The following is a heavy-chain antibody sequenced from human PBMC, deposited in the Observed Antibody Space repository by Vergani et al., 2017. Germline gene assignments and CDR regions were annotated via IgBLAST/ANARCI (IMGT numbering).Heavy chain of an antibody. J-gene: IGHJ5*02. D-gene: IGHD6-6*01. CDR2: ISWNSNSI. V-gene: IGHV3-9*02. Sequence: VQLEESGGGLVLPGRSLRLSCVASGFTSAGYAMHWVRQAPGKGLEWVSGISWNSNSIGYADSVKGRFTISRDNAKNSLYLQMNSLRAEDTALYYCAKDLGTSSGGSWFDPWGQGTLVTVSS. CDR3: AKDLGTSSGGSWFDP. CDR1: GFTSAGYA.